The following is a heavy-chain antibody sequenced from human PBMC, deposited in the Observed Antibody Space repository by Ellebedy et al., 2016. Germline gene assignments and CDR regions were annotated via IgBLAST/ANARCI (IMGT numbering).Heavy chain of an antibody. D-gene: IGHD5-12*01. CDR1: GFTFTSSA. CDR3: AEDPVDIVARGGGGGNY. J-gene: IGHJ4*02. Sequence: ASVKVSCKASGFTFTSSAMQWVRQARGQRLEWIGWIVVGSGNTNYAQKFQERVTITRDMSTSTAYMELSSLRSEDTAVYYCAEDPVDIVARGGGGGNYWGQGTLVTVSS. CDR2: IVVGSGNT. V-gene: IGHV1-58*02.